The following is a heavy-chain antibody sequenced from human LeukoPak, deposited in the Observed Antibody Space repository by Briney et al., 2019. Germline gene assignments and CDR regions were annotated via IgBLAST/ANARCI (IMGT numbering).Heavy chain of an antibody. CDR1: GGSISSYY. CDR2: IYTSGST. V-gene: IGHV4-4*07. J-gene: IGHJ5*02. CDR3: ARGDSSNWYLDWFGP. D-gene: IGHD6-13*01. Sequence: AETLSLTCTVSGGSISSYYWSWIWQPAGKGLEWIGRIYTSGSTNYNPSLKSRVTISVDTSNNQFSLKLSSVTAADTAVYYCARGDSSNWYLDWFGPWGQGILVTVSS.